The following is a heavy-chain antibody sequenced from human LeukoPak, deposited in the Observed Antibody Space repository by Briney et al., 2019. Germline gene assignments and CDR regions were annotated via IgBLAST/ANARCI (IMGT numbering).Heavy chain of an antibody. V-gene: IGHV3-23*01. CDR3: ARCPGTTTYSTFAN. D-gene: IGHD2/OR15-2a*01. CDR1: GFTFSSYA. CDR2: VSGSGGNT. Sequence: GGSLRLSCAASGFTFSSYAMSWVRQAPGKGLEWVATVSGSGGNTYYADSVKGRFTISRDNTKNTLYLQMSSLRAEDTAVYSCARCPGTTTYSTFANWGQGALVTASS. J-gene: IGHJ4*02.